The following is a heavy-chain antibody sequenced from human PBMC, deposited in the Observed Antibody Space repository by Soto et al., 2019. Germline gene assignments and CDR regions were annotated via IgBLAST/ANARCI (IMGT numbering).Heavy chain of an antibody. V-gene: IGHV4-4*02. D-gene: IGHD1-26*01. CDR1: GGSISSSNW. CDR2: IDHSGST. J-gene: IGHJ4*02. Sequence: QVQLQESGPGLVKPSGTLSLTCAVSGGSISSSNWWRWVRQPPGKGLEWIGEIDHSGSTNYNPSLKSRVSISVDKSKNQFSLELSSVTAAETAVYYCAIVIVGATTLDDWGQGTLVTVSS. CDR3: AIVIVGATTLDD.